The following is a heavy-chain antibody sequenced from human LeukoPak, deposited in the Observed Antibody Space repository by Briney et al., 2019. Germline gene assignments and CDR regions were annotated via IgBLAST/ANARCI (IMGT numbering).Heavy chain of an antibody. CDR2: ISSSGSTI. CDR1: GFTVSSHY. Sequence: GGSLRLSCAAPGFTVSSHYISWVRQAPGKGLEWVSYISSSGSTIYYADSVKGRFTISRDNAKNSLYLQMNSLRAEDTAVYYCATSYDSSGYYYYWGQGTLVTVSS. D-gene: IGHD3-22*01. V-gene: IGHV3-11*04. J-gene: IGHJ4*02. CDR3: ATSYDSSGYYYY.